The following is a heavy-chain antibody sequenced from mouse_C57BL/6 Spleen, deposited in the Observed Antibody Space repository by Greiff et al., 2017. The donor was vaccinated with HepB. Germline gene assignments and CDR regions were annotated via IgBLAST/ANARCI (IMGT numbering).Heavy chain of an antibody. J-gene: IGHJ2*01. CDR2: IDPSDSYT. V-gene: IGHV1-59*01. CDR1: GYTFTSYW. CDR3: ASTYYGYFDY. D-gene: IGHD1-1*02. Sequence: QVQLKQPGAELVRPGTSVKLSCKASGYTFTSYWMHWVKQRPGQGLEWIGVIDPSDSYTNYNQKFKGKATLTVDTSSSTAYMQLSSLTSEDSAVYYCASTYYGYFDYWGQGTTLTVSS.